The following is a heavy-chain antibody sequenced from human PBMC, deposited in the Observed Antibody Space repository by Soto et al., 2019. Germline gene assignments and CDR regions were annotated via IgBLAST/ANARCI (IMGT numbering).Heavy chain of an antibody. CDR3: ASVGSYYDSCGYRDY. Sequence: SETLSLTCTVSGGSISSSSYYWGWIRQPPGKGLEWIGSIYYSGSTYYNPSLKSRVTISVDTSKNQFSLKLSSVTAADTAVYYCASVGSYYDSCGYRDYWGQGTLVTVSS. CDR1: GGSISSSSYY. CDR2: IYYSGST. V-gene: IGHV4-39*07. J-gene: IGHJ4*02. D-gene: IGHD3-22*01.